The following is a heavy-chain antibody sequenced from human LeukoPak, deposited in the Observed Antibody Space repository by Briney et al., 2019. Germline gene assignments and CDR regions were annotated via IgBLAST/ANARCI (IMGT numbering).Heavy chain of an antibody. D-gene: IGHD3-16*02. V-gene: IGHV1-2*02. J-gene: IGHJ4*02. CDR1: GYTFTGYY. CDR3: ARFPSATMITFGGVIGY. CDR2: INPNSGGT. Sequence: GASVKVSCKASGYTFTGYYMHWVRQAPGQGLEWMGWINPNSGGTNYAQKFQGRVTMTRDTSISTAYMELSRLRSDDTAVYYCARFPSATMITFGGVIGYWGQGTLVTVSS.